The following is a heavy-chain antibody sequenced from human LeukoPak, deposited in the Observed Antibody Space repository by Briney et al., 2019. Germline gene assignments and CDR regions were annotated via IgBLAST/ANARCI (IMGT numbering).Heavy chain of an antibody. CDR1: GGSFSGYY. D-gene: IGHD4-11*01. V-gene: IGHV4-34*01. J-gene: IGHJ4*02. Sequence: SETLSLTCAVSGGSFSGYYWTWIRQPPGKGLEWIGEINHSGSANYNPSLMSRVTISLDTSKNHFSLNLSSVTAADTTVYYCARGQGTVTTHWGQGTLVTVSS. CDR2: INHSGSA. CDR3: ARGQGTVTTH.